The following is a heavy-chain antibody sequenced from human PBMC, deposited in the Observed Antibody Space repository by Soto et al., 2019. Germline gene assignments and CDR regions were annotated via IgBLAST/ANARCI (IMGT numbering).Heavy chain of an antibody. J-gene: IGHJ4*02. CDR2: IWYDGSNK. Sequence: GGSLRLSCAASGFTFSSYGMHWVRQAPGKGLEWVAVIWYDGSNKYYADSVKGRFTISRDNSKNTLYLQMNSLRAEDTAVYYCARVGGGATSRYYFDYWGQGTLVTVSS. CDR1: GFTFSSYG. D-gene: IGHD3-16*01. V-gene: IGHV3-33*01. CDR3: ARVGGGATSRYYFDY.